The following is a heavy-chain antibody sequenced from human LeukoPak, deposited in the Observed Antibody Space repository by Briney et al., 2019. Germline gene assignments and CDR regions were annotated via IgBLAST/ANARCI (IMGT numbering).Heavy chain of an antibody. Sequence: GGSLRLSCAASGFTLSSDSINWVRQAPGKGLEWVSYISINSTIYQAKSVKGRFTVARDNAKNSLYLQMNSLRAEDTAVYYCSTAKFHSWGQGTLVTVSS. CDR2: ISINSTI. CDR3: STAKFHS. J-gene: IGHJ4*02. V-gene: IGHV3-48*01. CDR1: GFTLSSDS.